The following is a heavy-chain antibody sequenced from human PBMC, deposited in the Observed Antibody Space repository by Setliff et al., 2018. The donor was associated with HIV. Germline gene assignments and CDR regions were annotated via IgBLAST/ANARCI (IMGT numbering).Heavy chain of an antibody. D-gene: IGHD6-6*01. CDR3: ARLPQDVRSSIDF. V-gene: IGHV3-74*01. Sequence: GGSLRLSCAASGFTFTDYWMHWVRQVPGQGLVWVSRINVDGSSISYADSVKGRFTISRDNAKNTLFLQMNSPRAEDTAVYYCARLPQDVRSSIDFWGQGTLVTVS. CDR2: INVDGSSI. CDR1: GFTFTDYW. J-gene: IGHJ4*02.